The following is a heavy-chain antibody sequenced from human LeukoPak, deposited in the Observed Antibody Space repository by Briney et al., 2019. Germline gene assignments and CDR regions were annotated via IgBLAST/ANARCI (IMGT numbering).Heavy chain of an antibody. CDR1: GYTFTGYY. J-gene: IGHJ3*02. D-gene: IGHD3-22*01. CDR2: INPNSGGT. V-gene: IGHV1-2*02. Sequence: VASVKVSCKASGYTFTGYYMHWVRQAPGQGLEWMGWINPNSGGTNYAQKFQGRVTMTRDTSISTAYMELSRLRSDDTAVYYCARSTNPNYYDTRDAFDIWGQGTMVTVSS. CDR3: ARSTNPNYYDTRDAFDI.